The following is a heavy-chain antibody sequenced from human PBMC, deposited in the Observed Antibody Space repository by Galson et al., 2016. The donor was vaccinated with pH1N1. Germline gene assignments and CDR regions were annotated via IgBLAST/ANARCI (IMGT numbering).Heavy chain of an antibody. CDR3: ARKICTSTSCVFDY. Sequence: SVKVSCKASGYNFPNYFMRWVRQAPGQGLEWMGVIYPSGGETTYAQKFQGRVTMTRARSTSTVYMELSSLRSGDTAVYSCARKICTSTSCVFDYWGQGTQVSVTS. J-gene: IGHJ4*02. CDR2: IYPSGGET. D-gene: IGHD2-8*01. V-gene: IGHV1-46*01. CDR1: GYNFPNYF.